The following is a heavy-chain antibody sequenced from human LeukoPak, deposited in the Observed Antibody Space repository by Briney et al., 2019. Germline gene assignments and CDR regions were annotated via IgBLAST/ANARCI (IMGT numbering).Heavy chain of an antibody. CDR3: ARVLGYYYDSRGHDY. D-gene: IGHD3-22*01. Sequence: GGSLRLSCAASGFVFSSYNMNWVRQAPGKGLEWVSSISTSSSYIYYADSAKGRFTISRDNAKNSLYLQMNSLRGEDTAVYYCARVLGYYYDSRGHDYWGQGTLVTVSS. J-gene: IGHJ4*02. CDR1: GFVFSSYN. CDR2: ISTSSSYI. V-gene: IGHV3-21*01.